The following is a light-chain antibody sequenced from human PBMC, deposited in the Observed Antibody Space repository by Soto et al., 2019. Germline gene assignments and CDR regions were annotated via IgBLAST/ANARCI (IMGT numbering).Light chain of an antibody. J-gene: IGKJ4*01. CDR3: QQVHDYPIT. CDR2: RAS. V-gene: IGKV1-5*03. CDR1: QSISYW. Sequence: DIQMTQSPSTLSASIGDRVTITCRASQSISYWLAWYQQKPGKAPKLLIYRASSLESGVPPRFGGSGSGTAFTLTISSLQPEDFANYFCQQVHDYPITFGGGTKVDIK.